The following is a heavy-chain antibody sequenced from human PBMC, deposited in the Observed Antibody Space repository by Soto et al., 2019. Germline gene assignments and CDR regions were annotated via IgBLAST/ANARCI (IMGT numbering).Heavy chain of an antibody. CDR3: ARLGRRSTVTTNAFDI. D-gene: IGHD4-17*01. J-gene: IGHJ3*02. CDR1: GGSISSSSYY. CDR2: IYYSGST. V-gene: IGHV4-39*02. Sequence: QLQLQESGPGLVKPSETLSLTCTVSGGSISSSSYYWGWIRQPPGKGLEWIGSIYYSGSTYYNPSLKSRVTISVDTSKNHFSLKVTSVTAADTAVYYCARLGRRSTVTTNAFDIWGQGTMVTVSS.